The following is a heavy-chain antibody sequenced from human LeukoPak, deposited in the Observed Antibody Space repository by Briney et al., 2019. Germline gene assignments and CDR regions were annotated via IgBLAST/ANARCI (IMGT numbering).Heavy chain of an antibody. CDR1: GFTFSNAW. V-gene: IGHV3-15*01. D-gene: IGHD7-27*01. CDR2: IKSKPDGGTT. J-gene: IGHJ4*02. Sequence: GGSLRLSCAASGFTFSNAWMNWVRQAPGKGLERVGRIKSKPDGGTTDYAAPVKGRFTISRDDSKHTLYLQVNSLKTEDTAVYYCTTGNWGSFSYWGQGTLVTVSS. CDR3: TTGNWGSFSY.